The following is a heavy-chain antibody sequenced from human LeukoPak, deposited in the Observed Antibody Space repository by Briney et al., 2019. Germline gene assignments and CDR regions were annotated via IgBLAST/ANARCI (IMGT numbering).Heavy chain of an antibody. J-gene: IGHJ6*04. CDR2: INHSGST. V-gene: IGHV4-34*01. CDR1: GGSITGGGYY. D-gene: IGHD3-3*01. CDR3: ARVEKGFWSGFKMDV. Sequence: SETLSLTCTVSGGSITGGGYYWSWIRQPPGKGLEWIGEINHSGSTNYNPSLKSRVTMSVDTSKNQFSLKVNSMTAADTAVYYCARVEKGFWSGFKMDVWGKGTTVAVSS.